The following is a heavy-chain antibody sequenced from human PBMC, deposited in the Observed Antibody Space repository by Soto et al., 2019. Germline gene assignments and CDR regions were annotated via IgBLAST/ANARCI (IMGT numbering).Heavy chain of an antibody. CDR3: AREDIVVVPAAKIGVYYYYYYMDV. J-gene: IGHJ6*03. CDR1: GFTFSSYW. Sequence: PGGSLRLSCAASGFTFSSYWMSWVRQAPGKGLEWVANIKQDGSEKYYVDSVKGRFTISRDNAKNSLYLQMNSLRAEDTAVYYCAREDIVVVPAAKIGVYYYYYYMDVWGKGTTVTVAS. CDR2: IKQDGSEK. D-gene: IGHD2-2*01. V-gene: IGHV3-7*01.